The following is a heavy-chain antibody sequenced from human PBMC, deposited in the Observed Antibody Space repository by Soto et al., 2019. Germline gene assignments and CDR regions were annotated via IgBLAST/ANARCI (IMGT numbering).Heavy chain of an antibody. Sequence: GGSLRLSCAASGFTFSSYWMHWVRQAPGKGLVWVSRINSDGSSTSYADSVKGRFTISRDNAKNTLYLQMNSLRAEDTAVYYCASVPPVAAAGPYNWFDPWGQGTLVTVSS. J-gene: IGHJ5*02. CDR2: INSDGSST. V-gene: IGHV3-74*01. CDR1: GFTFSSYW. CDR3: ASVPPVAAAGPYNWFDP. D-gene: IGHD6-13*01.